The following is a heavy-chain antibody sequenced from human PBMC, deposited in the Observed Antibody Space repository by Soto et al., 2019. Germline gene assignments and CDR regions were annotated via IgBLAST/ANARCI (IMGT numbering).Heavy chain of an antibody. V-gene: IGHV3-30-3*01. Sequence: QVHLVESGGGVVQPGRSLRLSCAASGFTFSTYALHWVRQAPGKGLEWVATVTSDGSNKYHADSVEGRFTISREDSNNTLYLELNSLRAEDTAVYYCGRITLKTSVDTFDFWGQGTMVTVSS. D-gene: IGHD3-22*01. J-gene: IGHJ3*01. CDR1: GFTFSTYA. CDR3: GRITLKTSVDTFDF. CDR2: VTSDGSNK.